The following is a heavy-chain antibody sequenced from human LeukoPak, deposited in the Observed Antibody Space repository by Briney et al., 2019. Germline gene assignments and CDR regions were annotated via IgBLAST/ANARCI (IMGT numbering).Heavy chain of an antibody. Sequence: ASVKVSCKASGYTFTGYYIHWVRQAPGQGFEWMGWINPNSGGTNYAQKFQGRVTMTRDTSISTAYMELSRLRSDDTAVYYCASPSSSSWYLFDYWGQGTLVTVSS. V-gene: IGHV1-2*02. CDR1: GYTFTGYY. D-gene: IGHD6-13*01. CDR2: INPNSGGT. J-gene: IGHJ4*02. CDR3: ASPSSSSWYLFDY.